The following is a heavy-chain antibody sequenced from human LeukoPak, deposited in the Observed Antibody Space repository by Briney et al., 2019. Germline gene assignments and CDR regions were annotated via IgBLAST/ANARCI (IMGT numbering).Heavy chain of an antibody. CDR1: GYTFVGYY. D-gene: IGHD5-12*01. CDR2: IDPYTGNT. Sequence: ASVKVSCKASGYTFVGYYLHWVRQAPGQGLEWMAWIDPYTGNTHYTQKFQGRITVTRDTSVSTTYMELTWLTSDDTARYYCAREYSASEHWGQGTLVTVSS. J-gene: IGHJ4*02. V-gene: IGHV1-2*02. CDR3: AREYSASEH.